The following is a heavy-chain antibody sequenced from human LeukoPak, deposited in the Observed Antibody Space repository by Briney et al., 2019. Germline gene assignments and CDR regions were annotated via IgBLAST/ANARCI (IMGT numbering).Heavy chain of an antibody. CDR3: SGDYDSSGYADY. CDR1: GFTFGDYA. CDR2: IRSKAYGGTT. V-gene: IGHV3-49*03. Sequence: SLXLSCTASGFTFGDYAMSWFRQAPGKGLEWVGFIRSKAYGGTTEYAASVKGRFTISRDDSKSIAYLQMNSLKTEDTAVYYCSGDYDSSGYADYWGQGTLVTVSS. D-gene: IGHD3-22*01. J-gene: IGHJ4*02.